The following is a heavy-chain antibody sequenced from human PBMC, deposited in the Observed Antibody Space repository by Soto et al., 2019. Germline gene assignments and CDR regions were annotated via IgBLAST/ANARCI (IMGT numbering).Heavy chain of an antibody. D-gene: IGHD6-13*01. V-gene: IGHV4-59*08. J-gene: IGHJ6*03. CDR3: ARTGIAAPYYYYYYMDV. Sequence: KPSETLSLTCTVSGGSISSYYWSWIRQPPGKGLEWIGYIYYSGSTNYNPSLKSRVTISVDTSKNQFSLKLSSVTAADTAVYYCARTGIAAPYYYYYYMDVWGKGTTVTVSS. CDR1: GGSISSYY. CDR2: IYYSGST.